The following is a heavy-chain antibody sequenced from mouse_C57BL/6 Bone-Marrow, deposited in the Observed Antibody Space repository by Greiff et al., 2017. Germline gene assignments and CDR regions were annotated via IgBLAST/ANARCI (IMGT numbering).Heavy chain of an antibody. J-gene: IGHJ2*01. CDR3: ARGGFDY. V-gene: IGHV5-17*01. Sequence: EVQRVESGGGLVKPGGSLKLSCAASGFNFRDDGMHWVRQAPEKWLEWVAYISSGSSTIYYADTVKGRFTLSRDNAKNTLFLQMTSLRSEDTAMYYCARGGFDYWGQGTTLTVSS. CDR2: ISSGSSTI. CDR1: GFNFRDDG.